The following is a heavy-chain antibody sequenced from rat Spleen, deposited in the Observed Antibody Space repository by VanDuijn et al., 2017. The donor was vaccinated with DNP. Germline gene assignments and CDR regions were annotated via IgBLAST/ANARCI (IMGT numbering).Heavy chain of an antibody. CDR2: ITNSGGST. CDR1: GFTFSNYG. J-gene: IGHJ2*01. D-gene: IGHD1-11*01. CDR3: TTDFERGY. V-gene: IGHV5-20*01. Sequence: EVQLVESGGGLVQPGRSLKLSCAASGFTFSNYGMAWVRQAPTKGLEWVASITNSGGSTYYRDSVKGRFTISRDDAKSGLYLQMNSLKSEDTATFYCTTDFERGYWGQGVMVTVSS.